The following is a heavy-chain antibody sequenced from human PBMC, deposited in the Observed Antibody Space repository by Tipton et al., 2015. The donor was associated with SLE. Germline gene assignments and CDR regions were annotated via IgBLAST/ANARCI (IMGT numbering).Heavy chain of an antibody. CDR2: VYYRGRT. CDR3: ARENVAADGALDV. V-gene: IGHV4-39*07. CDR1: GGSISCGMGW. J-gene: IGHJ3*01. Sequence: GLVKPSETLSLTCTVSGGSISCGMGWWGWIRPSPGRGLEWIATVYYRGRTFYNLSLRSRVTTSVNTSKNQFSLKLTSVTAADTAVYYCARENVAADGALDVWGQGTMVTVSS. D-gene: IGHD6-13*01.